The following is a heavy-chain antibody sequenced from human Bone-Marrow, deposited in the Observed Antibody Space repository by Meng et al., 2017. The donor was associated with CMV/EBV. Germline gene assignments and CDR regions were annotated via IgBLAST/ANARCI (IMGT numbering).Heavy chain of an antibody. D-gene: IGHD3-3*01. J-gene: IGHJ4*02. CDR1: DGSFSDIY. Sequence: SQTLALTCAVYDGSFSDIYWTWVRQSPEKALEWIGEIHNNGKTNYNPSLKNRVTISLRTSANQFSLEVTSVTAADTAVYYCAIGGGGYYPCYFDSWGQGTLVTVSS. CDR2: IHNNGKT. V-gene: IGHV4-34*01. CDR3: AIGGGGYYPCYFDS.